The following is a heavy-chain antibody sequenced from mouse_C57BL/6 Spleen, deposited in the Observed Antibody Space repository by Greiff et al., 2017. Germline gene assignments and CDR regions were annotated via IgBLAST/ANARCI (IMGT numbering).Heavy chain of an antibody. J-gene: IGHJ1*03. CDR3: TRKWTYYSNYDWYFDV. Sequence: QVQLQQSGAELVRPGASVTLSCKASGYTFTDYEMHWVKQTPVHGLEWIGAIDPETGGTAYNQKFKGKALLTADKSSSTAYMELRRLTSEDSAVYYCTRKWTYYSNYDWYFDVWGTGTTVTVSS. V-gene: IGHV1-15*01. CDR1: GYTFTDYE. CDR2: IDPETGGT. D-gene: IGHD2-5*01.